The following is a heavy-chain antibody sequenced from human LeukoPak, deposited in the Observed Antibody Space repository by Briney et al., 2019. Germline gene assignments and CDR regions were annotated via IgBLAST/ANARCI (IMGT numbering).Heavy chain of an antibody. Sequence: SVKVSCEASGGTFSSYTISWVRQAPGQRLEWMGRIIPILGIANYAQKFQGRVTITADKSTSTAYMELSSLRSEDTAVYYCARVSTYYYYYMDVWGKGTTVTVSS. V-gene: IGHV1-69*02. CDR2: IIPILGIA. D-gene: IGHD1-1*01. J-gene: IGHJ6*03. CDR1: GGTFSSYT. CDR3: ARVSTYYYYYMDV.